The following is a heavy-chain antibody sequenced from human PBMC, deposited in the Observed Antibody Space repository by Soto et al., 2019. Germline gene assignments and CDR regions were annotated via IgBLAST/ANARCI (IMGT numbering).Heavy chain of an antibody. CDR1: GYDFTNYW. CDR2: IYPGDSDI. V-gene: IGHV5-51*01. Sequence: GESLKISCKASGYDFTNYWIAWVRQTPGRGLEWMGMIYPGDSDIRYNPSFRGRVTIPADKSITSAFVQWGSLKASGSAIYYCARFRAPRRQLISMSFHLWGLGTLVTVSS. J-gene: IGHJ4*03. CDR3: ARFRAPRRQLISMSFHL. D-gene: IGHD6-13*01.